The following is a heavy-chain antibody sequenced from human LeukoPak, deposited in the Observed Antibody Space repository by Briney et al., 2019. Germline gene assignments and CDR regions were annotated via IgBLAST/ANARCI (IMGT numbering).Heavy chain of an antibody. Sequence: PETLSLTCTVSGGSISSYYWNWIRQPPGKGLEWIGYIYYSGSNNYNPSLKSRVTVSVDTSKNQFSLKLSSVTAADTAVYYCARVSSSSWVFDYWGQGTLVTVSS. CDR3: ARVSSSSWVFDY. J-gene: IGHJ4*02. CDR1: GGSISSYY. D-gene: IGHD6-6*01. CDR2: IYYSGSN. V-gene: IGHV4-59*01.